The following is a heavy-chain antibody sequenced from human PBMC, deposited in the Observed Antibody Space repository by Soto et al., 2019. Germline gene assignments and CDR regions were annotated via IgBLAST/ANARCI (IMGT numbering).Heavy chain of an antibody. J-gene: IGHJ5*02. CDR2: INPNSGGT. Sequence: GASVKVSCKASGYTFTGYYMHWVRQAPGQGLEWMGWINPNSGGTNYAQKFQGRVTMTRDTSISTAYMELSRLRSDDTAVYYCARDMGIGYCSGGSCYRVAHNWFDPWGQGTLVTVSS. D-gene: IGHD2-15*01. CDR3: ARDMGIGYCSGGSCYRVAHNWFDP. CDR1: GYTFTGYY. V-gene: IGHV1-2*02.